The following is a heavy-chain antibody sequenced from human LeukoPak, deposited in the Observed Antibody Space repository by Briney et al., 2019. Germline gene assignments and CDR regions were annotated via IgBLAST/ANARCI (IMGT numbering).Heavy chain of an antibody. V-gene: IGHV3-21*01. CDR3: ARDYYDSSGYPYHYYYGMYV. CDR1: GFTFSSYS. Sequence: GGSLRLSCAAYGFTFSSYSMNWVRQAPGKGLEWVSSISSSSSYIYYADSVKGRFTISRDNAKNSLYLQMNSLRAEDTAVYYCARDYYDSSGYPYHYYYGMYVWGQATTVTVSS. J-gene: IGHJ6*02. CDR2: ISSSSSYI. D-gene: IGHD3-22*01.